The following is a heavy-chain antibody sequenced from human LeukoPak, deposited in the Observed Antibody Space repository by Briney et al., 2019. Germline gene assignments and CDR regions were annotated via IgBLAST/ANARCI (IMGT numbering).Heavy chain of an antibody. V-gene: IGHV4-31*03. CDR3: ARVGSRDESVYSWFDP. Sequence: PSETLSLTCTVSGDSISSGGYYWSWLRQHPGTGLEWIGYIFYSGSTYYNPSLKSRVAISVDTSKNQFSLKLTSVTAADTAVYYCARVGSRDESVYSWFDPWGQGTLVTVSS. CDR2: IFYSGST. J-gene: IGHJ5*02. D-gene: IGHD3-10*01. CDR1: GDSISSGGYY.